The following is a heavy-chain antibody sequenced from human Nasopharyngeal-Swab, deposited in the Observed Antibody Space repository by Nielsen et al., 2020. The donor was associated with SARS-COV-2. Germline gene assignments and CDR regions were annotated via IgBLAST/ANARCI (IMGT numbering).Heavy chain of an antibody. CDR1: GGSVSSGSYY. D-gene: IGHD3-10*01. CDR3: ARDHYGSGSPSMDV. J-gene: IGHJ6*02. CDR2: IYYSGST. V-gene: IGHV4-61*01. Sequence: GPLRLSCTVSGGSVSSGSYYWSWIRQPPGKGLEWIGYIYYSGSTNYNPSLKSRVTISVDTSKNQFSLKLSSVTAADTAVYYCARDHYGSGSPSMDVWGQGTTVTVSS.